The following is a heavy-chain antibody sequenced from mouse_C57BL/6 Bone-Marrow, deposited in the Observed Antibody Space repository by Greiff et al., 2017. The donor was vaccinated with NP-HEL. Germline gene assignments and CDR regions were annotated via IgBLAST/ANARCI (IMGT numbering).Heavy chain of an antibody. CDR2: IDPSDSYT. Sequence: QVQLQQPGAELVRPGTSVKLSCKASGYTFTSYWMHWVKQRPGQGLEWIGVIDPSDSYTNYNQKFKGKATLTVDTSSSTAYMQLSSLTSEDSAVYDCARYGYGPSWGYWGQGTTLTVSS. CDR1: GYTFTSYW. CDR3: ARYGYGPSWGY. D-gene: IGHD1-2*01. V-gene: IGHV1-59*01. J-gene: IGHJ2*01.